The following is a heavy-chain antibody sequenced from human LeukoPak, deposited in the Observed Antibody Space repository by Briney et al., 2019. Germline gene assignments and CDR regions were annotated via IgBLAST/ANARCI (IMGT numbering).Heavy chain of an antibody. CDR1: GFTFSSYS. CDR2: ISSSSSTI. D-gene: IGHD3-22*01. J-gene: IGHJ4*02. Sequence: GGSLRLSCAASGFTFSSYSMNWVRQAPGKGLEWVSYISSSSSTIYYADSVKGRFTISRDNAKNSLYLRMNSLRAEDTAVYYCAGDSSGYEGYFDYWGQGTLVTVSS. CDR3: AGDSSGYEGYFDY. V-gene: IGHV3-48*01.